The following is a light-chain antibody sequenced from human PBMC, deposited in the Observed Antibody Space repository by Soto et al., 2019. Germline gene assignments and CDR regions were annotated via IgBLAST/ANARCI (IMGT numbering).Light chain of an antibody. CDR2: DVS. J-gene: IGLJ2*01. Sequence: QSALTQPRSVSGSPGQSVTISCTGTSSDVGGYSYVSWYQQHPGKAPKLMIYDVSKRPSGVPDRFSGSKSGNTASLTISGLQAEDEADYYCCSYAGSYTLEVFGGGTKLAVL. CDR3: CSYAGSYTLEV. CDR1: SSDVGGYSY. V-gene: IGLV2-11*01.